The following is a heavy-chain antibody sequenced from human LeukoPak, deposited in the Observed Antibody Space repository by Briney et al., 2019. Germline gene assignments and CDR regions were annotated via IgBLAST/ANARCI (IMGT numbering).Heavy chain of an antibody. CDR3: AIDPNWGTHS. CDR2: IGNNGGGI. V-gene: IGHV3-23*01. CDR1: GFTFSSYS. Sequence: RGSLRLSCAASGFTFSSYSMNWVRQAPGKRLEWVSIIGNNGGGIHYADSVRGRFTISRDNSKNALYLQMNSLRVEDTAVYYCAIDPNWGTHSWGQGVLVTVSS. D-gene: IGHD7-27*01. J-gene: IGHJ4*02.